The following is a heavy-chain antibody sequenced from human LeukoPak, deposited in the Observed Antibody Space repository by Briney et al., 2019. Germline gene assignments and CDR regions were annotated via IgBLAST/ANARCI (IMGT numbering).Heavy chain of an antibody. V-gene: IGHV3-23*01. CDR1: GFTFSSYA. CDR2: ISGSGGST. J-gene: IGHJ6*03. Sequence: GGSLRLSCAASGFTFSSYAMSWVRQAPGKGLEWVSAISGSGGSTYYADSVKGRFTISRDNSKNTLYLQMNSLRAEDTAVYYCAKASSAGGWNYYYYYMDVWGKGTTVTVSS. CDR3: AKASSAGGWNYYYYYMDV. D-gene: IGHD1-14*01.